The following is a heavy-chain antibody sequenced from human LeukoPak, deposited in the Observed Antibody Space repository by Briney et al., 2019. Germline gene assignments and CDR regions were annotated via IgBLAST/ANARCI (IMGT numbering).Heavy chain of an antibody. V-gene: IGHV3-21*01. D-gene: IGHD4-17*01. CDR3: ARTMTTVTRDFDY. CDR2: ISSSSSYI. Sequence: GGSLRLSCAASGFTFSSYGMHWVRQAPGKGLEWVSSISSSSSYIYYADSVKGRFTISRDNAKNSLYLQMNSLRAEDTAVYYCARTMTTVTRDFDYWGQGTLVTVSS. J-gene: IGHJ4*02. CDR1: GFTFSSYG.